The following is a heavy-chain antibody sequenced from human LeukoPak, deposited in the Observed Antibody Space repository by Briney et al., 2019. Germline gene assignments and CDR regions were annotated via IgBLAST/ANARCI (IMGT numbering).Heavy chain of an antibody. D-gene: IGHD6-13*01. CDR2: ISSSSSYI. CDR3: ARGGEIAAAGDFDY. J-gene: IGHJ4*02. V-gene: IGHV3-21*01. Sequence: GGSLRLSCAASGFTFSSYSMNWVRQAPGKGLEWVSSISSSSSYIYYADSVKGRFTISRDNAKNSLYLQMNSLRAEDTAVYYCARGGEIAAAGDFDYWGQGTLVTVSS. CDR1: GFTFSSYS.